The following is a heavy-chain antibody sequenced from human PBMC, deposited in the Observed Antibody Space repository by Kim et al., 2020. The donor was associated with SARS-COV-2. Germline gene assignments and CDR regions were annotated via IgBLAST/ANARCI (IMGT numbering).Heavy chain of an antibody. V-gene: IGHV1-46*01. CDR3: ARDGLLLEWLTYGMDV. J-gene: IGHJ6*02. Sequence: KFQRRVTMTGDTSTSTVYMELSSLRSEDTAVYYCARDGLLLEWLTYGMDVWGQGTTVTVSS. D-gene: IGHD3-3*01.